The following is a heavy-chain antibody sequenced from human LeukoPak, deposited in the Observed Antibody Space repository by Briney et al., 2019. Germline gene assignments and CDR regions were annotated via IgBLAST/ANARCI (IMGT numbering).Heavy chain of an antibody. CDR2: INHSGSA. D-gene: IGHD3-10*01. V-gene: IGHV4-34*01. J-gene: IGHJ4*02. Sequence: SETLSLTCAVYGGSFSGYYWSWIRQPPGKGLEWIGEINHSGSANYNPSLKSRVTISVDTSKNQFSLKLSSVTAADTAVYYCASGHYRSDYWGQGTLVTVSS. CDR1: GGSFSGYY. CDR3: ASGHYRSDY.